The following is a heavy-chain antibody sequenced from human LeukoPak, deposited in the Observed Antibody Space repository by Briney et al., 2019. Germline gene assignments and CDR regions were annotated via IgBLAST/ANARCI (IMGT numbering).Heavy chain of an antibody. Sequence: TSETLSLTCTVSGGSISSYYWSWIRQPPGKGLEWIGYIYYSGSTNYNPSLKSRVTISVDTSKNQFSLKLSSVTAADTAVYYCARDSMVRGQKQGYFDYWGQGTLVTVSS. D-gene: IGHD3-10*01. V-gene: IGHV4-59*01. CDR3: ARDSMVRGQKQGYFDY. CDR2: IYYSGST. J-gene: IGHJ4*02. CDR1: GGSISSYY.